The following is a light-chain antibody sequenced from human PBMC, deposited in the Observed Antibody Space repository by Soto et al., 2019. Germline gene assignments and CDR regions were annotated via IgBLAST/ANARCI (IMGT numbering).Light chain of an antibody. Sequence: EIVFAQSRATLSLSQGESANLSCRASQSISNYLAWYKHXPGPAPXXLIYDASNRATATPPRFSVIGSGTDFTLTLRSLEPEDFAVDDCQPRSARVTFCPVTRLEIK. CDR2: DAS. CDR1: QSISNY. V-gene: IGKV3-11*01. CDR3: QPRSARVT. J-gene: IGKJ5*01.